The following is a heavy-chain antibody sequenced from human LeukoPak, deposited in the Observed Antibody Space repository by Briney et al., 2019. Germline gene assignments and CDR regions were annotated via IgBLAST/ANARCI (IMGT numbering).Heavy chain of an antibody. CDR3: ARAPPNNYYDSSGYFDY. J-gene: IGHJ4*02. Sequence: GGCLRLSCAASGFTVSSNYMSWVRQAPGKGLEWVSVIYSGGSTYYADSVKGRFTISRDNSKNTLYLQMNSLRAEDTAVYYCARAPPNNYYDSSGYFDYWGQGTLVTVSS. V-gene: IGHV3-53*01. CDR2: IYSGGST. CDR1: GFTVSSNY. D-gene: IGHD3-22*01.